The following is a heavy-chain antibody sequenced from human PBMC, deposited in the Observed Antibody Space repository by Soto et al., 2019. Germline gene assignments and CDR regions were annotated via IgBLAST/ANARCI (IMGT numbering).Heavy chain of an antibody. D-gene: IGHD5-18*01. Sequence: QLRLQESGPGLVKPSETLSLTCSVSGGSISSSSDYWGWIRQPPGKGLEWIGIIYYRGVTYYNPSLKSRVSISVDTSKFYLKLGYVTAADTAVYYCARHEASGNSYRQGWFDPWGQGTLVTVSP. CDR3: ARHEASGNSYRQGWFDP. CDR2: IYYRGVT. V-gene: IGHV4-39*01. CDR1: GGSISSSSDY. J-gene: IGHJ5*02.